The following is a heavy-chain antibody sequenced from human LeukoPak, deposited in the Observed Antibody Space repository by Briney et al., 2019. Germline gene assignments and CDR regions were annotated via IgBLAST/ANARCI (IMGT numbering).Heavy chain of an antibody. V-gene: IGHV3-43*02. J-gene: IGHJ4*02. CDR2: ISGDGGST. CDR1: GFTFDDYA. CDR3: AKDLVYDILTGENDY. Sequence: GGSLRLSCAASGFTFDDYAMHWVRQAPGKGLEWVSLISGDGGSTYYADSVKGRFTISRDNSKNSLYLQMNSLRTEDTALYYCAKDLVYDILTGENDYWGQGTLVTVSS. D-gene: IGHD3-9*01.